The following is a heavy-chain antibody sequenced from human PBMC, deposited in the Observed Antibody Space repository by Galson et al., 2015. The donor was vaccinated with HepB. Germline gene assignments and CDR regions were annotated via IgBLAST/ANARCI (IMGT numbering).Heavy chain of an antibody. CDR2: ISSRSSNT. CDR3: ARGSHGDYDP. CDR1: GFTLSSYA. D-gene: IGHD4-17*01. V-gene: IGHV3-23*01. J-gene: IGHJ5*02. Sequence: SLRLSCAASGFTLSSYAMSWVRQAPGMGLEWVSSISSRSSNTYYADSVKGRFTISRDNSKNTLYLQMSSLRADDTAVYYCARGSHGDYDPWGQGTLVTVSS.